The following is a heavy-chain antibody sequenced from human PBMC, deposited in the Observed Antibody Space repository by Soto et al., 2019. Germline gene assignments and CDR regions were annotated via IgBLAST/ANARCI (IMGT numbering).Heavy chain of an antibody. CDR1: GYTFTSYG. V-gene: IGHV1-18*01. D-gene: IGHD3-10*01. Sequence: ASVKVSCKASGYTFTSYGISWVRQAPGQGLEWMGWISAYNGNTNYAQKLQGRVTMTTDTSTSTAYMELRSLRSDDTAVYYCARDSSLYYYGSGSYDDPLDYWGQGTLVTVS. J-gene: IGHJ4*02. CDR3: ARDSSLYYYGSGSYDDPLDY. CDR2: ISAYNGNT.